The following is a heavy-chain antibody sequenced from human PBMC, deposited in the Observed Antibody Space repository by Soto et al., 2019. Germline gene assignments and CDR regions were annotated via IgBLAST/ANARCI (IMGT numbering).Heavy chain of an antibody. CDR1: GGSVSSGSYY. D-gene: IGHD2-8*01. CDR3: ARGLILYYFDY. V-gene: IGHV4-61*01. CDR2: IYYSGST. J-gene: IGHJ4*02. Sequence: SETLSLTCTVSGGSVSSGSYYWSWIRQPPGKGLEWIGYIYYSGSTNYNPSLKSRVTISVDTSKNQFSLKLSSVTAADTAVYYCARGLILYYFDYWGQGTLVTVSS.